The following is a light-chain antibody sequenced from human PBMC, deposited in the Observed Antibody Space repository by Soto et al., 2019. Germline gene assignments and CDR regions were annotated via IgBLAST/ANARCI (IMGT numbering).Light chain of an antibody. CDR2: AIS. CDR1: QSVTSNY. Sequence: EIVLTQSPGTLSLSPGESAALSCRASQSVTSNYLVWYRQKPGQAPRLLIYAISSRAAGIPDRSNGSGSGTDFTLTITRLEPEDSAVYYCQQHSNSPWTFGQGTRVEV. CDR3: QQHSNSPWT. V-gene: IGKV3D-20*02. J-gene: IGKJ1*01.